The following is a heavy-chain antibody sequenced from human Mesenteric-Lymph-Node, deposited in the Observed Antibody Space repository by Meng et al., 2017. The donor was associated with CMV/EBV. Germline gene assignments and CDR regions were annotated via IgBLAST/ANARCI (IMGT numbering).Heavy chain of an antibody. Sequence: ASGFTFSSDSMNWVRQAPGKGLEWVSSISSSSSYIYYADSVKGRFTISRDNAKNSLYLQMNSLRAEDTAVYYCARVSQSGVKDAFDIWGQGTMVTVSS. J-gene: IGHJ3*02. CDR3: ARVSQSGVKDAFDI. CDR2: ISSSSSYI. V-gene: IGHV3-21*01. D-gene: IGHD2-8*01. CDR1: GFTFSSDS.